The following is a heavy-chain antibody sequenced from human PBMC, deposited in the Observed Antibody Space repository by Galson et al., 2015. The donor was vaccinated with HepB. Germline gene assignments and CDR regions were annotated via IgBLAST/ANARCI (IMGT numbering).Heavy chain of an antibody. D-gene: IGHD3-10*01. CDR2: ISSSTSII. CDR1: GFTFSSYS. V-gene: IGHV3-48*04. CDR3: VRDRGGSGSYLSYYYDMDV. J-gene: IGHJ6*02. Sequence: SLRLSCAASGFTFSSYSMNWVRQAPGKGLEWVSYISSSTSIINYADSVKGRFTISRDNAENSLYLQMNSLRAEDTAVYYCVRDRGGSGSYLSYYYDMDVWGQGTTVIVSS.